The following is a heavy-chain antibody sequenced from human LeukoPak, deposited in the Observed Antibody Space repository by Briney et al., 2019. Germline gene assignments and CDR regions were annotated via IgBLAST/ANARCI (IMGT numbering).Heavy chain of an antibody. CDR2: ISRNGAHP. D-gene: IGHD6-19*01. CDR3: TTPGDSGWYNH. V-gene: IGHV3-23*01. Sequence: PGGSLRLSCAVSGFIFSSSAMSWVRQAPGKGLEWVSVISRNGAHPYYIDSVRDRFTVSRDNSKNIMYLQMNSLRAEDAALYYCTTPGDSGWYNHWGQGTLVTVSS. J-gene: IGHJ4*02. CDR1: GFIFSSSA.